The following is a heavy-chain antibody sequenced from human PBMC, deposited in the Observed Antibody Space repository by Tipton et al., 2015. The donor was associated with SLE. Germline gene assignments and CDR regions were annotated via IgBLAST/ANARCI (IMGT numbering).Heavy chain of an antibody. J-gene: IGHJ4*02. CDR1: GYTFTTYG. CDR2: TRVTNGET. Sequence: QLVQSGGEVKKPGASVKVSCKASGYTFTTYGITWVRQAPGQGLEWMGWTRVTNGETNYAQKLQGRITMTADTSTNTAYMELRSLTSDDTAVYYCARGYDFWSGLIDYWDQGTLLTVSS. CDR3: ARGYDFWSGLIDY. D-gene: IGHD3-3*01. V-gene: IGHV1-18*01.